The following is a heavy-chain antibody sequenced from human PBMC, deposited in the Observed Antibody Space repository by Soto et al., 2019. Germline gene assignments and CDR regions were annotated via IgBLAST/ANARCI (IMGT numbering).Heavy chain of an antibody. J-gene: IGHJ4*02. CDR3: PIEMEY. Sequence: EVQLVESGGGLVQIGGSLKLSCASSGLSFSGSAMHWARQASGKGLEWVGRIKSRPQNYATTYAASVEGRFTISRALSKNTVYLQMNGMKTEGTTVYYCPIEMEYWGRGTVVTVSS. V-gene: IGHV3-73*02. CDR1: GLSFSGSA. D-gene: IGHD1-1*01. CDR2: IKSRPQNYAT.